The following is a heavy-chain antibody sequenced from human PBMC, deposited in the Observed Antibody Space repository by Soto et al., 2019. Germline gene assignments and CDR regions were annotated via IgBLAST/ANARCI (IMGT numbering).Heavy chain of an antibody. D-gene: IGHD6-6*01. CDR1: GYTFTSCD. J-gene: IGHJ4*02. V-gene: IGHV1-18*01. CDR3: ARAGRYSSPYYFDY. CDR2: ISAYNGNT. Sequence: ASVKVSCKASGYTFTSCDINWVRQAPGQGLEWMGWISAYNGNTNYAQKLQGRVTMTTDTSTSTAYMELRSLRSDDTAVYYCARAGRYSSPYYFDYWGQGTLVTVS.